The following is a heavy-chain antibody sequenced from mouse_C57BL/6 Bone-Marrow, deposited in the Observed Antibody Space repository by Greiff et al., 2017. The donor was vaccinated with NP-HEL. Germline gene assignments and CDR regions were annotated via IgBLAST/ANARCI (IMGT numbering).Heavy chain of an antibody. Sequence: EVQLQQSGAELVKPGASVKLSCTASGFNIKDYYMHWVKQRTEQGLEWIGRIDPEDGETKYAPKFQGKATITADTSSNTADLQLSSLTSEDTAVYYCARRGDYYGSSFSYWYFDVWGTGTTVTVSS. V-gene: IGHV14-2*01. CDR2: IDPEDGET. J-gene: IGHJ1*03. CDR1: GFNIKDYY. D-gene: IGHD1-1*01. CDR3: ARRGDYYGSSFSYWYFDV.